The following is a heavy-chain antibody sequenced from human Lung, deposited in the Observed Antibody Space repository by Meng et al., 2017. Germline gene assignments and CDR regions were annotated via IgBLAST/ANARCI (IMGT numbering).Heavy chain of an antibody. CDR3: ARGPTTMAHDFDY. CDR2: INHSGST. J-gene: IGHJ4*02. V-gene: IGHV4-34*01. CDR1: GVSFSDYY. Sequence: RLQQWGAVMLKPSVSLSRTCVVSGVSFSDYYWSWIRQPPGKGLEWIVEINHSGSTNYNPSLESRATISVDTSQNNLSLKLSSVTAADSAVYYCARGPTTMAHDFDYWGQGTLVTVSS. D-gene: IGHD4-11*01.